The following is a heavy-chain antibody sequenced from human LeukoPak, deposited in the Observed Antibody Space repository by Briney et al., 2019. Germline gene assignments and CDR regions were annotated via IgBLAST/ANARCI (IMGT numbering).Heavy chain of an antibody. CDR2: IIPILGIA. Sequence: GASVKVSCKASGGTFSSYAISWVRQAPGQGLEWMGRIIPILGIANYAQKFQGRVTITADKSTSTAYMELSSLRSEDTAVYYCARDRGGYLRTNDAFDIWGQGTMVTVSS. J-gene: IGHJ3*02. D-gene: IGHD3-22*01. V-gene: IGHV1-69*04. CDR3: ARDRGGYLRTNDAFDI. CDR1: GGTFSSYA.